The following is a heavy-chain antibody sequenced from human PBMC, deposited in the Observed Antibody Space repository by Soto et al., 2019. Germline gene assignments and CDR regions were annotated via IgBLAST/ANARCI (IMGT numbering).Heavy chain of an antibody. CDR2: IYDMGAT. CDR1: GGSLSGGSYY. V-gene: IGHV4-61*01. J-gene: IGHJ5*02. CDR3: ARDWGPYWFDP. D-gene: IGHD3-16*01. Sequence: VQLQESGPGLVKASETLSLTCTVSGGSLSGGSYYWNWIPQPPGKQMEWFGYIYDMGATKYNPSLKSRVTISQDTSKNPFSLKMNSVTPSDTAVYYCARDWGPYWFDPWGQGILVTVSS.